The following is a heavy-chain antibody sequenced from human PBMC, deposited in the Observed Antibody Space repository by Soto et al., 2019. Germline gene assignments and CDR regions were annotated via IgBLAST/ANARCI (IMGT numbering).Heavy chain of an antibody. V-gene: IGHV1-46*03. J-gene: IGHJ4*01. Sequence: GASVKVSWKASGYIFTSYYIHWVRQAPGQGLEWMGWINPFDGSRMFAQSFQGRVTMTRDTSTSTVYMEVSSLRSEDTAVYYCSRVDPGETSPFDHWS. CDR2: INPFDGSR. CDR1: GYIFTSYY. CDR3: SRVDPGETSPFDH. D-gene: IGHD3-10*01.